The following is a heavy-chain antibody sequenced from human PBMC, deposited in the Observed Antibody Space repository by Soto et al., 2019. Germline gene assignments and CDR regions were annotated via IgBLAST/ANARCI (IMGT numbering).Heavy chain of an antibody. CDR1: GFTFSSYA. CDR2: ISGSGGST. J-gene: IGHJ6*03. CDR3: AKADVNVDIVGTIEPYYYYYMDV. Sequence: GGSLRLSCAASGFTFSSYAMSWVRQAPGKGLEWVSAISGSGGSTYYADSVKGRLTISRDNSKNTLYLQMNSLRAENTAVYYCAKADVNVDIVGTIEPYYYYYMDVWGKGTTVTVSS. V-gene: IGHV3-23*01. D-gene: IGHD5-12*01.